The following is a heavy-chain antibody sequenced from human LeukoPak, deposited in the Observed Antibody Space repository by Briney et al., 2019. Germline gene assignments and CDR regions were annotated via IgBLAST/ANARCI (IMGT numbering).Heavy chain of an antibody. D-gene: IGHD6-13*01. V-gene: IGHV1-2*04. Sequence: ASVKVSCKASGYTFTGYYMHWVRQAPGQGLEWMGWINPNSGGTNYAQKFQGWVTMTRDTSISAAYMELSRLRSDGTAVYYCARAEHSSMDYWGQGTLVTVSS. J-gene: IGHJ4*02. CDR1: GYTFTGYY. CDR2: INPNSGGT. CDR3: ARAEHSSMDY.